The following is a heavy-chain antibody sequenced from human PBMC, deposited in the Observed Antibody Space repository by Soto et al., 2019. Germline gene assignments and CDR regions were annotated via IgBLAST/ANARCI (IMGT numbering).Heavy chain of an antibody. J-gene: IGHJ3*02. D-gene: IGHD2-8*01. V-gene: IGHV3-23*01. CDR3: AKEVTSFKGVGDPFDR. Sequence: EVQLLESGGGVVQPGGSLRLSCAASGFTFSDYAMSWVRQTPGKGLQWVSGVGGSDDDKHYADSVRGRFTVSRDNSKNTRYRQMKSMRADDTAIYSCAKEVTSFKGVGDPFDRWGQGTGVTVSS. CDR2: VGGSDDDK. CDR1: GFTFSDYA.